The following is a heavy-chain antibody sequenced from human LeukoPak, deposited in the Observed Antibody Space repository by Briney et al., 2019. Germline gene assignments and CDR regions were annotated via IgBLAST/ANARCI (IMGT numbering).Heavy chain of an antibody. CDR1: GYTFTSYA. V-gene: IGHV1-3*03. J-gene: IGHJ4*02. CDR2: INAGNGNT. D-gene: IGHD3-22*01. CDR3: ATGRRDYYYDRSGSYYFDY. Sequence: ASVKVSCKASGYTFTSYAMHWVRQAPGQRLEWMGWINAGNGNTKYSQEFQGRVTITRDTSASTAYMELSSLRSEDTAVYYCATGRRDYYYDRSGSYYFDYWGQGTLVTASS.